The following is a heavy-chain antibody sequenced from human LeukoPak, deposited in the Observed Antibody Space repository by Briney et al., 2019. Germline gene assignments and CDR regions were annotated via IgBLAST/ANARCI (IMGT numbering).Heavy chain of an antibody. D-gene: IGHD3-10*01. Sequence: SETLSLTCTVSGGSINSGYYYWSWIRQHPGKGLEWIGNIQNSGSTYYNPALSSRVTISADTSKNQFSLIVSSVTAADTALYYCARRCGSGGAYDYWGQETLVTVSS. CDR1: GGSINSGYYY. CDR3: ARRCGSGGAYDY. J-gene: IGHJ4*02. V-gene: IGHV4-31*03. CDR2: IQNSGST.